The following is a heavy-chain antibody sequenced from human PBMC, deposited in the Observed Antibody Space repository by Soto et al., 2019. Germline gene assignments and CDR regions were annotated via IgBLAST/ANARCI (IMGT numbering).Heavy chain of an antibody. CDR2: ISYDGSTE. Sequence: PGASLRLSCAASGFIFSTYTMHWVLQATGKGLEWVTVISYDGSTEYYADSVKGLFTISRDNSNNTLYLQMNSLRVENTALYYCARAQFVGVPAARGPPYGMDVWGQGTTVTVSS. CDR1: GFIFSTYT. V-gene: IGHV3-30-3*01. J-gene: IGHJ6*02. CDR3: ARAQFVGVPAARGPPYGMDV. D-gene: IGHD2-2*01.